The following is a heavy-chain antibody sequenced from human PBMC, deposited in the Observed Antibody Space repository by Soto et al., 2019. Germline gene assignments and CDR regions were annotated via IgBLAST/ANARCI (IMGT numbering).Heavy chain of an antibody. V-gene: IGHV4-34*01. CDR2: INHSGST. J-gene: IGHJ4*02. D-gene: IGHD3-22*01. CDR1: GGSFSGYY. Sequence: QVQLQQWGAGLLKPSETLSLTCAVYGGSFSGYYWSWIRQPPGKGLEWIGEINHSGSTNYNPSLRSRVTISVDTSKNQFSLKLSSVTAADTAVYYCARGIHYYYDSSGYYGVDVAYYFDYWGQGTLVTVSS. CDR3: ARGIHYYYDSSGYYGVDVAYYFDY.